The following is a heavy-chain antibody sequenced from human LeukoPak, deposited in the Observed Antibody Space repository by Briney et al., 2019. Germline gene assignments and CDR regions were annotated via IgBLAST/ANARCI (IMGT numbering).Heavy chain of an antibody. Sequence: PSETLSLTCTVSGGSIISISYYWGWIRQPPGKGLEWIGSIYSSGSTYNNPSLKSRVTISVDTSKNQFSLNLRSVTAADTAVYYCARQGPTYYYDSSGYYYWGQGTLVTVSS. V-gene: IGHV4-39*07. D-gene: IGHD3-22*01. J-gene: IGHJ4*02. CDR1: GGSIISISYY. CDR2: IYSSGST. CDR3: ARQGPTYYYDSSGYYY.